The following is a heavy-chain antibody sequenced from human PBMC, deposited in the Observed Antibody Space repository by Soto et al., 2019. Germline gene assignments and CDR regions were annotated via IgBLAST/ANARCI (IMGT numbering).Heavy chain of an antibody. D-gene: IGHD6-19*01. Sequence: EVQLLESGGGLVQPGGSLRLSCAASGFTFSSYAMSWVRQAPGKGLEWVSAISGSGGSTYYADSVKGRFTISRDKSKNTLYLQMNSRRAEDTAVYYCAKDQTGIAVAGTLPVLFFDYWGQGTLVTVSS. V-gene: IGHV3-23*01. CDR1: GFTFSSYA. J-gene: IGHJ4*02. CDR3: AKDQTGIAVAGTLPVLFFDY. CDR2: ISGSGGST.